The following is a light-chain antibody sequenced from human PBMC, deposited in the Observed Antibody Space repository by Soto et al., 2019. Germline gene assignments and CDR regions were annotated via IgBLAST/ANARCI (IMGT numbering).Light chain of an antibody. J-gene: IGLJ1*01. Sequence: QSVLTQPPSASGTPGQRVTISCSGSSSNIGSKTVNWYQQLPGTAPKLLIYSNYQRPSGVPDRFSGSKSGTSASLAISGLQSEDEADYYCSAWDASLNGYVFGTGTQLTFL. CDR3: SAWDASLNGYV. CDR1: SSNIGSKT. V-gene: IGLV1-44*01. CDR2: SNY.